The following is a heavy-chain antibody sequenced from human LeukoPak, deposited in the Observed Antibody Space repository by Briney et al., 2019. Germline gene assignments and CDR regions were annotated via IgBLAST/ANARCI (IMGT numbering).Heavy chain of an antibody. D-gene: IGHD3-22*01. CDR1: GYTFTSCG. CDR3: ARDSSGYYIDAFDI. J-gene: IGHJ3*02. Sequence: ASVKVSCKASGYTFTSCGISWVRQAPGQGLEWMGWISAYNGNTNYAQKLQGRVTMTTDTSTSTAYMELRSLRSDDTAVYYCARDSSGYYIDAFDIWGQGIMVTVSS. V-gene: IGHV1-18*01. CDR2: ISAYNGNT.